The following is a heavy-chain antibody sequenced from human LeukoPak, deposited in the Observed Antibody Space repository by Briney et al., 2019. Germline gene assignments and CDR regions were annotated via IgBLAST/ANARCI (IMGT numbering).Heavy chain of an antibody. Sequence: GGSLRLSCAASGFTFSSYGMHWVRQAPGKGLEWVAFIRYDGSNKYYADSVKGRFTISRDNSKNTAYLQMNSLKTEDTAVYYCTRRYCSGGSCYPGAFDIWGQGTMVTVSS. V-gene: IGHV3-30*02. J-gene: IGHJ3*02. CDR3: TRRYCSGGSCYPGAFDI. CDR1: GFTFSSYG. CDR2: IRYDGSNK. D-gene: IGHD2-15*01.